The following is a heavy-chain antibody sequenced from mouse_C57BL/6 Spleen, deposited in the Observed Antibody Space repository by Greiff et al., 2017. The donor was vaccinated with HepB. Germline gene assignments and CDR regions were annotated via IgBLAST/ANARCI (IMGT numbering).Heavy chain of an antibody. D-gene: IGHD1-1*01. J-gene: IGHJ2*01. V-gene: IGHV7-3*01. Sequence: EVKVEESGGGLVQPGGSLSLSCAASGFTFTDYYMSWVRQPPGKALEWLGFIRNKANGYTTEYSASVKGRFTISRDNSQSILYLQMNALRAEDSATYYCARSLYYYGDYFDYWGQGTTLTVSS. CDR3: ARSLYYYGDYFDY. CDR1: GFTFTDYY. CDR2: IRNKANGYTT.